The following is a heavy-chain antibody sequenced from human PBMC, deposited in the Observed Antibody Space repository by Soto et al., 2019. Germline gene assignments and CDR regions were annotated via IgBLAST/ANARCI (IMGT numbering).Heavy chain of an antibody. V-gene: IGHV1-69*01. CDR3: ARNEVPPAMFYYYYGMDV. D-gene: IGHD2-2*01. CDR2: IIPIFGTA. J-gene: IGHJ6*02. Sequence: QVQLVQSGAEVKKPGSSVKVSCKASGGTFSSYAISWVRQAPGQGLEWMGGIIPIFGTANYAQKFQGRVTITADESTSTAFIELSSLRSEDTAVYYCARNEVPPAMFYYYYGMDVWGQGTTLTVSS. CDR1: GGTFSSYA.